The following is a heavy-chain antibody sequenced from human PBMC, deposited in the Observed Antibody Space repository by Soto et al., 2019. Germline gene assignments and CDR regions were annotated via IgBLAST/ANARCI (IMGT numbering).Heavy chain of an antibody. Sequence: GGSLRLSCAASGFTFRNYGMHLVRQAPGKGLEWVAVVWDDGSKKYYGDSVKGRFTIARDNSKNTLYLQMDSLRDEDTAVYYCARPPVPKIYWYFDLWGRGTLVTVSS. V-gene: IGHV3-33*01. J-gene: IGHJ2*01. CDR1: GFTFRNYG. CDR3: ARPPVPKIYWYFDL. CDR2: VWDDGSKK. D-gene: IGHD6-6*01.